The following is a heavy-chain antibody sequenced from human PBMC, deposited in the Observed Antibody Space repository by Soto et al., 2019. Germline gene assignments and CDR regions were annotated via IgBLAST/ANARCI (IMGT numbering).Heavy chain of an antibody. CDR1: GFTFSSYA. CDR2: ISYDGSNK. CDR3: ARDLTWGVVATTGGGMDV. J-gene: IGHJ6*02. D-gene: IGHD5-12*01. V-gene: IGHV3-30-3*01. Sequence: PGGSLRLSCAASGFTFSSYAMHWVRQAPGKGLEWVAVISYDGSNKYYADSVKGRFTISRDNSKNTLYLQMNSLRAEDTAVYYCARDLTWGVVATTGGGMDVWGQGTTVTVSS.